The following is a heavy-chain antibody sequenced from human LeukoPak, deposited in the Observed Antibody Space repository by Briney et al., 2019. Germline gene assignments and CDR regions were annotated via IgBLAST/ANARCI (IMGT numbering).Heavy chain of an antibody. CDR1: GFTFNNFG. D-gene: IGHD2-15*01. J-gene: IGHJ4*02. CDR3: ARCRGEL. Sequence: GGSLRLSCAASGFTFNNFGMSWVRQAPGKGLEWVAILNHDGSEKYYVDSVKGRFTISRDNARNSLFLQMNSLRAEDTAVYYCARCRGELWGQGTLVTVSS. V-gene: IGHV3-7*04. CDR2: LNHDGSEK.